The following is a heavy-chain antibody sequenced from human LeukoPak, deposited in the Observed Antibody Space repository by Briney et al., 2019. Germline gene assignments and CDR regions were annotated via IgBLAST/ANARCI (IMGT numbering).Heavy chain of an antibody. CDR1: GYTFTSYD. V-gene: IGHV1-8*01. CDR3: ARGSRYYDYVWGSYRCLAGHNWFDP. J-gene: IGHJ5*02. Sequence: ASVKVSCKASGYTFTSYDINWVRQATGQGLEWMGWMNPNSGNTGYAQKFQGRVTMTRNTSISTAYMELSSLRSEDTAVYYCARGSRYYDYVWGSYRCLAGHNWFDPWGQGTLVTVSS. D-gene: IGHD3-16*02. CDR2: MNPNSGNT.